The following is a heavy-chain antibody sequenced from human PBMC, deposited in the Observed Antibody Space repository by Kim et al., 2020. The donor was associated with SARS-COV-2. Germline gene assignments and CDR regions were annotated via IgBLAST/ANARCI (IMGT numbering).Heavy chain of an antibody. J-gene: IGHJ6*02. CDR3: AGDSRDGYNLYYYYYGMDF. CDR2: INAGNGNT. CDR1: GYTFTSYA. Sequence: ASVKVSCKASGYTFTSYAMHWVRQAPGQRLEWMGWINAGNGNTKYSQKFQGRVTLTRDTSASTAYMELSSLRSEDTAVYYCAGDSRDGYNLYYYYYGMDFWGQGTTVTVSS. V-gene: IGHV1-3*01. D-gene: IGHD1-1*01.